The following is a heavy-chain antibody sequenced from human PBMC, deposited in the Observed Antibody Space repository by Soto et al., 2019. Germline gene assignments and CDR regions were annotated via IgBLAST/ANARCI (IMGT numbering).Heavy chain of an antibody. V-gene: IGHV1-46*01. CDR1: GYTFTSYY. Sequence: GASLRVWCEASGYTFTSYYMHWVRQAPGQGLEWMGIINPSGGSTSYAQKFQGRVTMTRDTSTSTVYMELSSLRSEDTAVYYCARGSRHSSSWPDAFDIWGQGTMVTVSS. CDR3: ARGSRHSSSWPDAFDI. J-gene: IGHJ3*02. D-gene: IGHD6-13*01. CDR2: INPSGGST.